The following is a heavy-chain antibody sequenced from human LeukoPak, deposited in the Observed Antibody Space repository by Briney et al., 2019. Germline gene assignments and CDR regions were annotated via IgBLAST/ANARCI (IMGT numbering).Heavy chain of an antibody. CDR3: AREDYYDSSGYSD. Sequence: SETLSLTCTVSGGSISSYYWSWIRQPPGKGLEWIGYIYYSGSTNYNPSLKSRVTISADTSKNQFSLKLSSVTAADTAVYYCAREDYYDSSGYSDWGQGTLVTVSS. CDR2: IYYSGST. J-gene: IGHJ4*02. CDR1: GGSISSYY. D-gene: IGHD3-22*01. V-gene: IGHV4-59*01.